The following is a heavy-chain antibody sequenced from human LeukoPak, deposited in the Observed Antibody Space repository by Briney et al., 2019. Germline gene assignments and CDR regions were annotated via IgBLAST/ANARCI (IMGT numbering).Heavy chain of an antibody. CDR1: GYTFTAHY. CDR3: ASLYGDYVDSDY. Sequence: ASVKVSCKASGYTFTAHYMHWVRQAPGQGLEWMGWINPSSGATKYAQKFQGRVTMTRDTSISTAYMELSRLRSDDTAAYYCASLYGDYVDSDYWGQGTLVTVSS. D-gene: IGHD4-17*01. J-gene: IGHJ4*02. CDR2: INPSSGAT. V-gene: IGHV1-2*02.